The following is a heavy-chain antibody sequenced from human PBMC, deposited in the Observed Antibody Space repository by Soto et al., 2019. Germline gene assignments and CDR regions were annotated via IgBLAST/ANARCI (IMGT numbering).Heavy chain of an antibody. D-gene: IGHD4-17*01. Sequence: SETLSLTCAVSGGPISSYYWSWIRQPPGKGLEWIGYISYSGSTNYNPSLKSRVTISVDTSKNQFSLKVSSVTAADTAVYYCARQMTTLTTFDYGGQGTLVTVSS. J-gene: IGHJ4*01. CDR2: ISYSGST. CDR3: ARQMTTLTTFDY. V-gene: IGHV4-59*01. CDR1: GGPISSYY.